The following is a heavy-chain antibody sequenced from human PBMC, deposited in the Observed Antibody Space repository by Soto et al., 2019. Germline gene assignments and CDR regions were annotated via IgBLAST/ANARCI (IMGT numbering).Heavy chain of an antibody. CDR3: AKDKGPYYDFWSGQRWFDP. CDR2: ISHDGSKK. J-gene: IGHJ5*02. V-gene: IGHV3-30*18. D-gene: IGHD3-3*01. CDR1: GFTFSTHG. Sequence: GGSLRFSCAASGFTFSTHGMHWVRQAPGKGPEWVAVISHDGSKKYYVESVEGRFSISRDNSKSIVHLQMNNVRTEDTAVYYCAKDKGPYYDFWSGQRWFDPWGQGTLVTVSS.